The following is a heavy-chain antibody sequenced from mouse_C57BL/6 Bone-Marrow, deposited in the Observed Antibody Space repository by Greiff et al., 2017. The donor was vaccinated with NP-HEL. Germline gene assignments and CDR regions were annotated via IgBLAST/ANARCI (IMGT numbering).Heavy chain of an antibody. CDR2: FHPYNDDT. V-gene: IGHV1-47*01. CDR1: GYTFTTYP. Sequence: LVESGAELVKPGASVKMSCKASGYTFTTYPIEWMKQNHGKSLEWIGNFHPYNDDTKYNEKFKGKATLTVEKSSSTVYLELSRLTSDDSAVYYCARAYDYDGVFDYWGQGTTLTVSS. CDR3: ARAYDYDGVFDY. D-gene: IGHD2-4*01. J-gene: IGHJ2*01.